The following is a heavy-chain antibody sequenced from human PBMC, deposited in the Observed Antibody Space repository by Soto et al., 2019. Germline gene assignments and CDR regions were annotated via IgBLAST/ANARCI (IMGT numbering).Heavy chain of an antibody. CDR2: INPSGGST. Sequence: QVHLVQSGAEVKKPGASVKVSCKASGYTFTSYYMHWVRQAPGQVLEWMGVINPSGGSTSYAQKFQGRVTMTRDTSTSTVYMEVSSLRSEDTAVYYCARDAEAETIAVADNNWFDPWGQGTLVTVSS. V-gene: IGHV1-46*03. D-gene: IGHD6-13*01. CDR1: GYTFTSYY. J-gene: IGHJ5*02. CDR3: ARDAEAETIAVADNNWFDP.